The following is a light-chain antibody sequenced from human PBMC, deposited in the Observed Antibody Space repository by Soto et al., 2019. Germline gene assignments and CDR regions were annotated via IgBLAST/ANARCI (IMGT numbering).Light chain of an antibody. Sequence: QSVLTQPPSASGSPGQSVTISCTGTSSDVGGYNYVSWYQQHPGKAPKLMIYEVSKRPSGVPDRFSGSKSGNTASLPVSGLQAEDEADYYCSSYAGSNVFGTGSKVTVL. CDR2: EVS. CDR1: SSDVGGYNY. V-gene: IGLV2-8*01. CDR3: SSYAGSNV. J-gene: IGLJ1*01.